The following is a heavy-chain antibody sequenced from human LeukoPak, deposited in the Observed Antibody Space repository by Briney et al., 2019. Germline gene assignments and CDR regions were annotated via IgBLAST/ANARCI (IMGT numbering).Heavy chain of an antibody. J-gene: IGHJ3*02. CDR2: ISAYNGNT. CDR1: GGTFSSYA. D-gene: IGHD4-23*01. V-gene: IGHV1-18*01. Sequence: ASVKVSCKASGGTFSSYAISWVRQAPGQGLEWMGWISAYNGNTNYAQKLQGRVTMTTDTSTSTAYMELRSLRSDDTAVYYCARGVRMTTVVTGAFDIWGQGTMVTVYS. CDR3: ARGVRMTTVVTGAFDI.